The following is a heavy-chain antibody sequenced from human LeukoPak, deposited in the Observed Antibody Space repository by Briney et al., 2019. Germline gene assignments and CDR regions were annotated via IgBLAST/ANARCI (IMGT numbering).Heavy chain of an antibody. CDR3: ANTDSSSWFDYFDY. J-gene: IGHJ4*02. Sequence: GGSLRLSCAASGFTVSSNYMSWVRQGPGQGLEWVAVIYSGGTTYYADSVKGRFTISRDNSKNTLYLQMNSLRAEDTAVYYCANTDSSSWFDYFDYWGQGTLVTVSS. CDR2: IYSGGTT. D-gene: IGHD6-13*01. V-gene: IGHV3-53*01. CDR1: GFTVSSNY.